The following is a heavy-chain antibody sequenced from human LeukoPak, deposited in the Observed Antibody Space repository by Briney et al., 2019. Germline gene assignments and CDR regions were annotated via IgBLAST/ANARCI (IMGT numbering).Heavy chain of an antibody. Sequence: GGSLRLSCAASGFTFSSYWMSWVRQAPGMGLEWVANVKQDGSEKYYVDSVKGRFTISRDNAKNSLYLQMNSLRAEDTAVYYCASSREFYFDYWGQGTLVTVSS. J-gene: IGHJ4*02. D-gene: IGHD3-10*01. CDR2: VKQDGSEK. CDR3: ASSREFYFDY. V-gene: IGHV3-7*01. CDR1: GFTFSSYW.